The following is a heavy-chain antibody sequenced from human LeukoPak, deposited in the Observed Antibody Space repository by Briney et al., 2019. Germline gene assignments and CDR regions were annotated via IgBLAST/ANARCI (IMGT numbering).Heavy chain of an antibody. CDR1: GFTFNSNG. CDR3: AKGSQWPNGMDV. CDR2: IAYDGSNK. J-gene: IGHJ6*02. Sequence: GRSLRVSCAASGFTFNSNGMHWGRQAPGRGLGWVAVIAYDGSNKYYGDCVKGRFTISRDNSKNKLYLQMNSLRAEDTAVYYCAKGSQWPNGMDVWGQGTTVTVS. V-gene: IGHV3-30*18. D-gene: IGHD6-19*01.